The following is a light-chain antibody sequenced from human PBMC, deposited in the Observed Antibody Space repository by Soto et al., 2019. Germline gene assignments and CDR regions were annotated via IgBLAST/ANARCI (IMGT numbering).Light chain of an antibody. V-gene: IGLV2-14*03. CDR3: SSYTNDNTPV. Sequence: QSVLTQPASVSGSPGQSISISCTGTSRDVGGYNYVSWYQQHPGKAPKLLIYDVTNRPSGVSNRFSGSESGNTASLTISGLQAEDEADYYCSSYTNDNTPVFGGGTKVTVL. CDR2: DVT. J-gene: IGLJ3*02. CDR1: SRDVGGYNY.